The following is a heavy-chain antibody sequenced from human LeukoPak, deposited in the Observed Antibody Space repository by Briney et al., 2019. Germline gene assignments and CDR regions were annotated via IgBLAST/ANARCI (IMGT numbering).Heavy chain of an antibody. CDR2: IYTSGST. V-gene: IGHV4-4*07. Sequence: SETLSLTCTDPGGSISSYYWSWIRQPAGKGLEWIGRIYTSGSTNYNPSLKSRVTISVDKSKNQFSLKLSSVTAADTAVYYCARDPVLNYYDSSGREDYWGQGTLVTVSS. CDR3: ARDPVLNYYDSSGREDY. D-gene: IGHD3-22*01. J-gene: IGHJ4*02. CDR1: GGSISSYY.